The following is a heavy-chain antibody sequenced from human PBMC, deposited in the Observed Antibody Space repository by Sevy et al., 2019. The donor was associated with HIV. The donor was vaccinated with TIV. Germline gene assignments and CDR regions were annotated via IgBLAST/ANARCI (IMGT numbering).Heavy chain of an antibody. V-gene: IGHV3-30-3*01. Sequence: GGSLRLSCAASGFAFRTYAFHWVRQAPGRGLERVGLISSNGDNAFYANSVRGRFTNSRDNSMNTLYLELNNLTPDDTAVYYCARGPEWELTSFLSHWGQGTLVTVSS. CDR2: ISSNGDNA. J-gene: IGHJ4*02. CDR3: ARGPEWELTSFLSH. D-gene: IGHD3-9*01. CDR1: GFAFRTYA.